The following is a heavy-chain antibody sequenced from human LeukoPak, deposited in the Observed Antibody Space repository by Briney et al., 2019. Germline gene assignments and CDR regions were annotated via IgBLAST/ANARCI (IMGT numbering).Heavy chain of an antibody. V-gene: IGHV4-59*12. Sequence: SETLSLTCTVSGGSISNYYWNWIRQPPGKGLEWIGYIYYTGSTNYNPSLRGRVTISVDTPKNQFSLKLSSVTAAETAVYYCAREGRYRYGYNEYHLYMDIWGKGTTVTVSS. CDR3: AREGRYRYGYNEYHLYMDI. CDR2: IYYTGST. J-gene: IGHJ6*03. CDR1: GGSISNYY. D-gene: IGHD5-18*01.